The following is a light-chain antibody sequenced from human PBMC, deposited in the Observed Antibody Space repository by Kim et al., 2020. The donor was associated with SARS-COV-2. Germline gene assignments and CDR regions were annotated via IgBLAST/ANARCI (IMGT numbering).Light chain of an antibody. CDR1: QSISSW. V-gene: IGKV1-5*03. CDR2: KAS. J-gene: IGKJ4*01. Sequence: AVVGDRVTIACRASQSISSWLAWYQQKPGKAPNLLIHKASSLESGVPSRFSGSGSGTEFTLTISSLQPDDFATYYCQQYNSSPVTFGGGTKVDIK. CDR3: QQYNSSPVT.